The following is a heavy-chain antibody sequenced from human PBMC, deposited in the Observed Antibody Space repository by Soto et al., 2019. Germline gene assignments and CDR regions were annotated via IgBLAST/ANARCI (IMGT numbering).Heavy chain of an antibody. D-gene: IGHD6-13*01. CDR2: IYYSGST. Sequence: QVQLQESGPGLVKPSETLSLTCTVSGGSISSYYWSWIRQPPGKGLEWIGYIYYSGSTNYNPSLKSRVTISLDTSKSQFSLQLSSVSAADTAVYYCARDGGYSSSWYYYYGMDVWGQGTTVTVSS. V-gene: IGHV4-59*01. CDR1: GGSISSYY. CDR3: ARDGGYSSSWYYYYGMDV. J-gene: IGHJ6*02.